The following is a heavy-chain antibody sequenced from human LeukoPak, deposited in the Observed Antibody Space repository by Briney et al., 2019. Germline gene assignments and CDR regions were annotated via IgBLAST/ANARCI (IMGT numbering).Heavy chain of an antibody. CDR2: ISAYNGNT. D-gene: IGHD3-10*01. V-gene: IGHV1-18*01. J-gene: IGHJ6*02. CDR3: ARGGTMVRGVISLYYYGMDV. Sequence: ASVKVSCKASGYTFTSYGISWVRQAPGQGLEWMGWISAYNGNTNYAQKLQGWVTMTRDTSISAAYMELSRLRSDDTAVYYCARGGTMVRGVISLYYYGMDVWGQGTTVTVSS. CDR1: GYTFTSYG.